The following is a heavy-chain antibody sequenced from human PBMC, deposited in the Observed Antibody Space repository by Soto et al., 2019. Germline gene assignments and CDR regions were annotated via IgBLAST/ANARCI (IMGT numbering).Heavy chain of an antibody. CDR3: ARMGYWRGAYGMDV. D-gene: IGHD3-3*01. V-gene: IGHV1-69*06. J-gene: IGHJ6*02. CDR2: FIPIFGTA. CDR1: GGTFSSYA. Sequence: QVQLVQSGAEVKKPGSSVKVSCKASGGTFSSYAISWVRQAPGQGLEWMEGFIPIFGTANYAQKFQGRVTITADKSTSTFYRELSSVRSEDTAVYYCARMGYWRGAYGMDVWGQGTTVTVSS.